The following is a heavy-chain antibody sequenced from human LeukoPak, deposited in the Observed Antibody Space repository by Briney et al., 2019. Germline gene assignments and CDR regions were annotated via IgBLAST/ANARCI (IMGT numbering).Heavy chain of an antibody. CDR2: IYHSGST. Sequence: PSETLSLTCTVSGYSISSGYYWGWIRQPPGKGLEWLGSIYHSGSTYYNPSLKSRVTISVDTSKNQFSLKLSSVTAADTAVYYCASLEAFDIWGQGTMVTVSS. J-gene: IGHJ3*02. CDR1: GYSISSGYY. D-gene: IGHD5-24*01. CDR3: ASLEAFDI. V-gene: IGHV4-38-2*02.